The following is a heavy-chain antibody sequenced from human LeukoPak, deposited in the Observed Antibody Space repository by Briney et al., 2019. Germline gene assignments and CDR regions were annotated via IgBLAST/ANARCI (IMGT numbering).Heavy chain of an antibody. V-gene: IGHV3-48*01. CDR1: GFTFSSYS. D-gene: IGHD2-2*01. CDR3: ARDSSTYAGPPDY. J-gene: IGHJ4*02. CDR2: IGAAGSTI. Sequence: PGGPLRLSCAASGFTFSSYSMNWVRQAPGKGLEWVSYIGAAGSTIYYADSVKGRFTISRDNAKNSLFLQMNSLRAEDTAVYYCARDSSTYAGPPDYWGQGTLVTVSS.